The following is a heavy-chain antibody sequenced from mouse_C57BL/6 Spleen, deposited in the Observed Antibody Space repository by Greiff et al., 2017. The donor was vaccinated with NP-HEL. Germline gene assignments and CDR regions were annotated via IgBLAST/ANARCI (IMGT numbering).Heavy chain of an antibody. CDR2: ISYDGSN. V-gene: IGHV3-6*01. Sequence: EVKLQESGPGLVKPSQSLSLTCSVTGYSITSGYYWNWIRQFPGNKLEWMGYISYDGSNNYNPSLKNRISITRDTSKNQFFLKLNSVTTEDTATYHCASHGYDAMDYWGQGTSVTVSS. CDR3: ASHGYDAMDY. CDR1: GYSITSGYY. J-gene: IGHJ4*01.